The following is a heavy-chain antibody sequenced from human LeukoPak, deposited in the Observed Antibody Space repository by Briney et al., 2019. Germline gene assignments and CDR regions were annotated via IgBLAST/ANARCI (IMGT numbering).Heavy chain of an antibody. CDR2: ISGSGSYI. CDR1: GFTLSSYS. CDR3: AIQPYTLGVVDATRAFDI. J-gene: IGHJ3*02. V-gene: IGHV3-21*04. D-gene: IGHD2-15*01. Sequence: GGSLRLSCAASGFTLSSYSMHWVRQAPGKGLEWVSYISGSGSYIYYADSVKGRFTISRDNAKNSFHLQMDSLRSDDTAVYYFAIQPYTLGVVDATRAFDIWPQKPMHPVPS.